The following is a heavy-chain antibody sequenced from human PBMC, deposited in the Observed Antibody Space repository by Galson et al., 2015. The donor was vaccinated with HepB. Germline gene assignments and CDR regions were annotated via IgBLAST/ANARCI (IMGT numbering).Heavy chain of an antibody. Sequence: PALVKPTQTLTLTCTFSGFSLSTSGMRVAWIRQPPGKALEWLARIDWDNDKFYSTSLKTRPSISKDTSKNQVVLIMTNMDPVNTATYYCARYAYSSYYFDYWGQGTLVTVSS. CDR1: GFSLSTSGMR. CDR2: IDWDNDK. D-gene: IGHD4-11*01. CDR3: ARYAYSSYYFDY. V-gene: IGHV2-70*04. J-gene: IGHJ4*02.